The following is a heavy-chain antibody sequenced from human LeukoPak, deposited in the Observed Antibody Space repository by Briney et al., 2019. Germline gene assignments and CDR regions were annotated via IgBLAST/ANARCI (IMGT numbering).Heavy chain of an antibody. D-gene: IGHD1-26*01. V-gene: IGHV3-64*01. CDR2: ISSNGGST. CDR1: GFTFSSYA. CDR3: ARVHSGSYYGAFDI. J-gene: IGHJ3*02. Sequence: GRSLRLSCAASGFTFSSYAMHWVRQAPGKGLEYVSAISSNGGSTYYANSVKGRFTISRDNSKNTLYLQMGSLRAEDMAVYYCARVHSGSYYGAFDIWGQGTMVTVSS.